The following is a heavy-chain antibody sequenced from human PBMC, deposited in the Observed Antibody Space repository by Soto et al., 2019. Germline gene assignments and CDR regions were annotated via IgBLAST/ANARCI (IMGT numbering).Heavy chain of an antibody. Sequence: QVQLVESGGGVVQPGRSLRLSCAASGFTFSSYGMHWVRQAPGKGLEWVAVIWYDGSNKYYADSVKGRFTISRDNSKNTLYLQMNSLRAEDTAVYYCAREFRGCDPKNYYYYYGMDVWGQGTTVTVSS. J-gene: IGHJ6*02. V-gene: IGHV3-33*01. CDR1: GFTFSSYG. CDR2: IWYDGSNK. D-gene: IGHD2-21*02. CDR3: AREFRGCDPKNYYYYYGMDV.